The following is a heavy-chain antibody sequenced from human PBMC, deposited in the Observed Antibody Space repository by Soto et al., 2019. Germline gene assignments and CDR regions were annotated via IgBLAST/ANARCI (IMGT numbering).Heavy chain of an antibody. CDR3: ARGNLQYPIHNWFDP. CDR2: ISSSSSYI. V-gene: IGHV3-21*01. CDR1: GFTFSSYS. D-gene: IGHD4-4*01. Sequence: GGSLRLSCAASGFTFSSYSMNWVRQAPGKGLEWVSSISSSSSYIYYADSVKGRFTISRDNAKNSLYLQMNSLRAEDTAVYYCARGNLQYPIHNWFDPWGQGTLVTVSS. J-gene: IGHJ5*02.